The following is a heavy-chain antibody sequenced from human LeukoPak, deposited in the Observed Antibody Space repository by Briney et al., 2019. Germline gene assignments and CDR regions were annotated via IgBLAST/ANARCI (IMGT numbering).Heavy chain of an antibody. D-gene: IGHD6-6*01. CDR3: ARGATYSSSSPDY. CDR2: ISSSGSYI. V-gene: IGHV3-21*01. Sequence: GGSLRLSXAASGFTFRSYSMNWVRQAPGKGLEWVSAISSSGSYIYYADSVKGRFTISRDNAKNSLYLQMNSLRAEDTAVYYCARGATYSSSSPDYWGQGTLVTVSS. CDR1: GFTFRSYS. J-gene: IGHJ4*02.